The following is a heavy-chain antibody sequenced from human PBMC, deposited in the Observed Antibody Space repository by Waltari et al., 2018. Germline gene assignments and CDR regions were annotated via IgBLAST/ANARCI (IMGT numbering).Heavy chain of an antibody. CDR3: ARSRKSRPRYFDY. V-gene: IGHV3-7*01. CDR1: GFTFSTHG. J-gene: IGHJ4*02. CDR2: IKQDGSVK. Sequence: EVQLVESGGGLVQPGGSLRLSCAASGFTFSTHGMSWVRQAPGKGLEWVANIKQDGSVKDYVDSVKGRFTISRDNAKNSVYLQMNSLGVEDTAVYYCARSRKSRPRYFDYWGQGTLVTVSS.